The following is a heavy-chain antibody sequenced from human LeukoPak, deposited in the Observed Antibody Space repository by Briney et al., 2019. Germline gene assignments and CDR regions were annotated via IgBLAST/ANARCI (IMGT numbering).Heavy chain of an antibody. CDR3: AKEADILTGYATRYLGV. V-gene: IGHV3-23*01. CDR1: GFTFSSYG. J-gene: IGHJ6*03. CDR2: IFPSGTST. D-gene: IGHD3-9*01. Sequence: GGSLRLSCAASGFTFSSYGMNWVRQAPGKGLEWVSGIFPSGTSTYYADSVKGRFTISRDNSKNTLYLQMNSLRAEDTAIYYCAKEADILTGYATRYLGVWGKGTTVTISS.